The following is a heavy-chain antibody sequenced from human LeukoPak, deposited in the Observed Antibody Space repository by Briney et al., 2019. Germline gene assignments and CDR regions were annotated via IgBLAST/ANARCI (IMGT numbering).Heavy chain of an antibody. CDR3: ARSVLTAYLINDY. CDR2: INPSSGGT. V-gene: IGHV1-2*02. J-gene: IGHJ4*02. Sequence: ASVKLSCKASGYTFTGYYMHWVRQVPGQGLEWMGWINPSSGGTNYAQKFQGRVTMTRDTSISTAYMDLYRLTSDDTAVYYCARSVLTAYLINDYWGQGTLVTVSS. CDR1: GYTFTGYY. D-gene: IGHD3-9*01.